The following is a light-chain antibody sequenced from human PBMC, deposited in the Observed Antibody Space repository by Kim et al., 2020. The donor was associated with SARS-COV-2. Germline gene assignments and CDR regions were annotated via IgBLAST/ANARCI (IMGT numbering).Light chain of an antibody. Sequence: SVSPGQTASITCSGDKLGDKYACWYQQQPGQSPVLVIYQDSKRPSGIPERFSGSNSGNTATLTISGTQAMDEADYYCQAWDSSTVVFGGGTPLTVL. CDR2: QDS. V-gene: IGLV3-1*01. CDR3: QAWDSSTVV. J-gene: IGLJ2*01. CDR1: KLGDKY.